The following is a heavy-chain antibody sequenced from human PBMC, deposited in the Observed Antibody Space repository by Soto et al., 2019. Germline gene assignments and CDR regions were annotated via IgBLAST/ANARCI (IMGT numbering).Heavy chain of an antibody. V-gene: IGHV4-4*02. CDR2: IYHSGST. Sequence: QVQLQESGPGLVKPSGTLSLTCAVSGGSISSSNWWSWVRQPPGKGLEWIGEIYHSGSTNYSPSPRVRVTISLEKSKNQFCHKVSSVTAADTGMYYCARVVQLERLSFDIWGQCTMVTVSS. J-gene: IGHJ3*02. CDR3: ARVVQLERLSFDI. D-gene: IGHD1-1*01. CDR1: GGSISSSNW.